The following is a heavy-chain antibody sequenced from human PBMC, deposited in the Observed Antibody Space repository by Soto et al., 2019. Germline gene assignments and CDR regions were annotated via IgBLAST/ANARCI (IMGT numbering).Heavy chain of an antibody. Sequence: PGGSLILSCAASGFTFSSYGMHWVRQAPGKGLEWVRIISYDGSNKYYAYSVKVRFTISRDNSKNTLYLQMNSLKAEDTAVYYCAKVELFLWSGESNVGMHXWGQGTTVTVS. D-gene: IGHD3-10*01. CDR2: ISYDGSNK. CDR1: GFTFSSYG. J-gene: IGHJ6*02. V-gene: IGHV3-30*18. CDR3: AKVELFLWSGESNVGMHX.